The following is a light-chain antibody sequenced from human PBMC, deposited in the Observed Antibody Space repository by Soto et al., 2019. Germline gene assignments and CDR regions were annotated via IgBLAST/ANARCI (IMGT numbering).Light chain of an antibody. V-gene: IGKV1-33*01. J-gene: IGKJ4*01. CDR1: QDITKS. CDR3: QQFAHLPT. CDR2: DAS. Sequence: DIEMTQSPSSLSSSVGETITITCRASQDITKSLNWYQQKAGKAPKVLIYDASNLETGVPSRFSGTGSGTEFTLTISTLQPEDVATYYCQQFAHLPTFGGGTKVDIK.